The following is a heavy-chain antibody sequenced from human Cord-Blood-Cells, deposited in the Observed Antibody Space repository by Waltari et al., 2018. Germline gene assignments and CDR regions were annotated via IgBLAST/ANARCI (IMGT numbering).Heavy chain of an antibody. V-gene: IGHV3-21*01. J-gene: IGHJ4*02. CDR3: AISGDSGSYYFDY. Sequence: EVQLVESGGGLVKPGGSLSLSCAASGFPFRSYSMNWVRQAPGKGLEWVSSISSSSSYIYYADSVKGRFTISRDNAKNSLYLQMNSLRAEDTAVYYCAISGDSGSYYFDYWGQGTLVTVSS. CDR1: GFPFRSYS. D-gene: IGHD1-26*01. CDR2: ISSSSSYI.